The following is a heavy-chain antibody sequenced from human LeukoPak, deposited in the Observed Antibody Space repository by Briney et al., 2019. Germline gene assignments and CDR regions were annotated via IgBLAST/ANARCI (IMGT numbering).Heavy chain of an antibody. CDR1: GDTFTSYG. V-gene: IGHV1-18*01. Sequence: GASVKVSCKASGDTFTSYGIGWVRQAPGQRLEWMGWTGAYNGNTNYAQKLQDRVTMTTDTSPSTAYMELRSLTSDDTAVYYCARDRYPTPWFYGMDVWGQGNTVNVSS. CDR3: ARDRYPTPWFYGMDV. D-gene: IGHD3-16*02. CDR2: TGAYNGNT. J-gene: IGHJ6*02.